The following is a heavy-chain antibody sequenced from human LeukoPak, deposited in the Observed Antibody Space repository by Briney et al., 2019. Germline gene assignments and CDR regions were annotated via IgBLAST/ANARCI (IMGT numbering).Heavy chain of an antibody. CDR3: AREGSLNNKDAFDF. CDR1: GFAFSDYE. D-gene: IGHD1/OR15-1a*01. V-gene: IGHV3-13*04. Sequence: PGGSLRVSCAASGFAFSDYEMHWVRQVIGESLEWVSAIGTAGNTFYADSVKGRFTISRENARNSFYLQMNSLRAGDTAVYYCAREGSLNNKDAFDFWGQGTMVTVSS. CDR2: IGTAGNT. J-gene: IGHJ3*01.